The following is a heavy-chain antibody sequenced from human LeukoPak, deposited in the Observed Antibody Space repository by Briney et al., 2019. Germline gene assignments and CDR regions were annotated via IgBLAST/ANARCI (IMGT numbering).Heavy chain of an antibody. CDR3: AKSDCSALSCYVLDH. CDR1: GFTFSNYD. Sequence: GGSLRLSCAASGFTFSNYDMYWVRQAPGRGLEWVAFIWYDGTNKYYGDSVKGRVTISRDNSKNTLYLQMNSLRAEDTALYYCAKSDCSALSCYVLDHWGQGTLVTVSS. CDR2: IWYDGTNK. V-gene: IGHV3-30*02. D-gene: IGHD2-15*01. J-gene: IGHJ4*02.